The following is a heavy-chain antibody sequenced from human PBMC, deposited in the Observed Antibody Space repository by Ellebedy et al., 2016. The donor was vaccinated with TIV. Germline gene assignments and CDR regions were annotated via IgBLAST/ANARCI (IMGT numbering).Heavy chain of an antibody. D-gene: IGHD6-19*01. J-gene: IGHJ4*02. V-gene: IGHV1-2*02. CDR3: ARGVAIAVAGRWAPYYFDY. CDR2: INPNSGGT. CDR1: GYTFTGYY. Sequence: ASVKVSXXASGYTFTGYYMHWVRQAPGQGLEWMGWINPNSGGTNYAQKFQGRVTMTRDTSISTAYMELSRLRSDDTAVYYCARGVAIAVAGRWAPYYFDYWGQGTLVTVSS.